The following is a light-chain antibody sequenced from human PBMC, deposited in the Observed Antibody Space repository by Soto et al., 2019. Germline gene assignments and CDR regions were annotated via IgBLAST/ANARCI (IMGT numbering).Light chain of an antibody. Sequence: EIVLTQSPATLSLSPGERATLSCRASQSVSRYVAWYQQKPGQAPRLLIVDASTRATGIPARFSGSGSGTDFTLTISRLEPEDFAVYYCQQRSTWPYTFGQGTKVDIK. CDR1: QSVSRY. CDR3: QQRSTWPYT. J-gene: IGKJ2*01. V-gene: IGKV3-11*01. CDR2: DAS.